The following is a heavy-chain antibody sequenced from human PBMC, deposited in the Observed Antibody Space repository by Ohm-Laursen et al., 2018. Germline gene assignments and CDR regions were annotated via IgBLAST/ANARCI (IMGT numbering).Heavy chain of an antibody. Sequence: ASVKVSCKSSGYTFTSSYMHWVRQAPGQGFEWMGILNPTRGGTRTSLSQRFQDRVTMTRDTSASTAYMELSSLRSEDTAVYYCARGYYDSRGSAFEIWGQGTMVTVSS. V-gene: IGHV1-46*01. CDR2: LNPTRGGTRT. CDR1: GYTFTSSY. CDR3: ARGYYDSRGSAFEI. J-gene: IGHJ3*02. D-gene: IGHD3-22*01.